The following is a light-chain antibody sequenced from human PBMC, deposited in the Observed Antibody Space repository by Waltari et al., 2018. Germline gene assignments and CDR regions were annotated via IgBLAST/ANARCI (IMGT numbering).Light chain of an antibody. CDR3: QRYDNYPPT. J-gene: IGKJ4*01. Sequence: DIQMTQSTSTLSASVGDRVTITCRASQSISHWLAWYQQKPGKAPKRLISKASTLANEVPSRFSGSGSGTEFTLTITNLQPDDFATFYCQRYDNYPPTFGGGTKVEIK. CDR1: QSISHW. CDR2: KAS. V-gene: IGKV1-5*03.